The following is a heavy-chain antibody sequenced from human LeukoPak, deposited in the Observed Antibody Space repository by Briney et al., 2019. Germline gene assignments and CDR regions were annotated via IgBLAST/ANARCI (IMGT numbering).Heavy chain of an antibody. CDR1: GFTFSSYA. D-gene: IGHD3-22*01. V-gene: IGHV3-7*01. CDR2: IRQDGGEK. J-gene: IGHJ4*02. CDR3: ARDRSYYDSSGGY. Sequence: GGSLRLSCAASGFTFSSYAMTWVRQAPGKGLEWVANIRQDGGEKLYVDSVKGRFTISRDNAKNSLYLQMNSLRAEDTAVYYCARDRSYYDSSGGYWGQGTLVTVSS.